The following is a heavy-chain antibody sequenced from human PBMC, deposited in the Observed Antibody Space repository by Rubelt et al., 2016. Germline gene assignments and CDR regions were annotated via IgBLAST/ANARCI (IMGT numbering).Heavy chain of an antibody. Sequence: QVQLVQSGAEVKKPGASVKVSCKASGYTFTGYYIHWVRQAPGQGLEWMGWINPNSGGTNYAQKLQGRVTMTTDNSTGTAYMELRSLRSDDTAVYYCARERDDYGDYWGQGTLVTVSS. CDR3: ARERDDYGDY. J-gene: IGHJ4*02. CDR1: GYTFTGYY. CDR2: INPNSGGT. V-gene: IGHV1-2*02. D-gene: IGHD5-24*01.